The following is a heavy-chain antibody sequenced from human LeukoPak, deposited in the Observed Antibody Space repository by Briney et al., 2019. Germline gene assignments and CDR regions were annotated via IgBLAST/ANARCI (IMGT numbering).Heavy chain of an antibody. J-gene: IGHJ4*02. D-gene: IGHD3-22*01. CDR2: ISAIGAST. CDR1: GSTSSNYA. Sequence: GASLRPSCPALGSTSSNYAMGWVRQVPGKGLEWVSTISAIGASTFYADSGKGQYTISRDISKTTLYLKMSSLRAEDTAVYYCTKAPYSTNYYPFDYWGQGTLVTVSS. V-gene: IGHV3-23*01. CDR3: TKAPYSTNYYPFDY.